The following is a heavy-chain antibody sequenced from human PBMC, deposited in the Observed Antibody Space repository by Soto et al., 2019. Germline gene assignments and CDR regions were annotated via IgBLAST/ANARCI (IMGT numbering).Heavy chain of an antibody. D-gene: IGHD6-19*01. Sequence: PGGSLRLSCADSGFTFSSNAMSWVRQAPGKGLEWVSAISGSGGSTYYADSVKGRFTISRDNSKNMLYLQMNSLRAEDTAVYYCAKDPGYSSGWHFDYWGQGTLVTVSS. CDR2: ISGSGGST. V-gene: IGHV3-23*01. CDR3: AKDPGYSSGWHFDY. J-gene: IGHJ4*02. CDR1: GFTFSSNA.